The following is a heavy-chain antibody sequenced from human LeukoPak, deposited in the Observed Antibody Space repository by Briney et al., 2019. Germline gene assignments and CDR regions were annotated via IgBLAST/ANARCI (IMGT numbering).Heavy chain of an antibody. CDR2: IQQEGSEK. CDR1: GFTFSSYW. V-gene: IGHV3-7*05. J-gene: IGHJ4*02. Sequence: GGSLRLSCAASGFTFSSYWMSWVRQAPGKGLEWVANIQQEGSEKYYVDSVKSRFTISRDNAKNLLYMQMNSLRAEDTAMYYCVRDGSGWDYWGQGILVTVSS. D-gene: IGHD3-10*01. CDR3: VRDGSGWDY.